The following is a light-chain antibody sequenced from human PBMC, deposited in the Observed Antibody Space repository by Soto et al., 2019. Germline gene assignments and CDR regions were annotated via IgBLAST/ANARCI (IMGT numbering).Light chain of an antibody. J-gene: IGLJ1*01. Sequence: VLTQPPSVSGAPWQRVTISCTGSSSNIGAGYDVHWYQQLPGTAPRLLINANTNRPSGVPDRFSGSKSGTSASLAISGLQAEDEGDYFCQSYDSRLSDYVFGTGTKVTVL. V-gene: IGLV1-40*01. CDR2: ANT. CDR1: SSNIGAGYD. CDR3: QSYDSRLSDYV.